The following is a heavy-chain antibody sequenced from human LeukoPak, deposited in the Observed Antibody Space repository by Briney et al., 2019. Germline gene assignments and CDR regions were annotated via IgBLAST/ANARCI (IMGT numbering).Heavy chain of an antibody. CDR2: ISGTGNSK. CDR3: ARDYSGSEYFFDY. CDR1: GFTFSNYY. V-gene: IGHV3-11*01. D-gene: IGHD1-26*01. Sequence: GGSLRLSCVTSGFTFSNYYMTWIRQAPGKGLEWVSYISGTGNSKYYADSVKGRFTISRDNAKNSLYLQMSSLRAEDTAMYYCARDYSGSEYFFDYWGQGSLVTVSS. J-gene: IGHJ4*02.